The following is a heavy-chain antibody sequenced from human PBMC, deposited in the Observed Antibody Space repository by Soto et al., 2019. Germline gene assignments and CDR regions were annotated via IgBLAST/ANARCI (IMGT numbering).Heavy chain of an antibody. CDR2: ISYDGSNK. Sequence: QVQLVGSGGGVVQPRRSLSISCAASGFSFRSYGMHWVRQAPGKGLEWVAVISYDGSNKYYADSVKGRFTISRDNSKNTLYLQMNSLRAEDTAVYYCAKDLYCSGDCYLFDYWGQGTLVTVSS. J-gene: IGHJ4*02. V-gene: IGHV3-30*18. D-gene: IGHD2-21*02. CDR1: GFSFRSYG. CDR3: AKDLYCSGDCYLFDY.